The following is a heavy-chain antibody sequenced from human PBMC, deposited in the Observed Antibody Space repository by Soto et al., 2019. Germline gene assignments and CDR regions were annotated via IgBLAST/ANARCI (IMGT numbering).Heavy chain of an antibody. J-gene: IGHJ6*02. D-gene: IGHD3-22*01. CDR1: GYTFSTYG. Sequence: ASVKVSCKASGYTFSTYGISWVRQAPGQGLEWMGWISAYNGNTNYAQKLQGRVTMTTDTSTSTAYMELRSLRSDDTAVYYCARGGRQDSSGSYLPFSDMDVWGQGTTGTISS. CDR2: ISAYNGNT. CDR3: ARGGRQDSSGSYLPFSDMDV. V-gene: IGHV1-18*01.